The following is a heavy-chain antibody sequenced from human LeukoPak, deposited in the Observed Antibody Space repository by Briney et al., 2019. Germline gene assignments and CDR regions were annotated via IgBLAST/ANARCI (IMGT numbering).Heavy chain of an antibody. D-gene: IGHD6-6*01. J-gene: IGHJ3*02. CDR2: ISGSGGST. Sequence: GGSLRLSCAASGFTFSSYAMSWVRQAPGKGLEWVSVISGSGGSTYYADSVKGRFTISRDNSKNTLYLQMNSLRAEDTAVYYCAKDIAARLDAFDIWGQGTMVTVSS. V-gene: IGHV3-23*01. CDR1: GFTFSSYA. CDR3: AKDIAARLDAFDI.